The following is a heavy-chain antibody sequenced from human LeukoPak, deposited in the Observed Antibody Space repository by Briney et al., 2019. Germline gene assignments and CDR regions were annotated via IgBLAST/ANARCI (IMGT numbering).Heavy chain of an antibody. CDR2: ISYDGSNK. Sequence: PGGSLRLSCAASGFTFSSYGMHWVRQAPGKGLEWVAVISYDGSNKYYADSVKGRFTISRDNSKNTLYLQMNSLRGEDTAVYYCAKGSMTSSLTSDYWGQGTLVTVSS. J-gene: IGHJ4*02. CDR3: AKGSMTSSLTSDY. V-gene: IGHV3-30*18. CDR1: GFTFSSYG. D-gene: IGHD2-2*01.